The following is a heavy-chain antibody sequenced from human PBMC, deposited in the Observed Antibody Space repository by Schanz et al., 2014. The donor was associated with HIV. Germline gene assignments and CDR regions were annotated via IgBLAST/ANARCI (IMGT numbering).Heavy chain of an antibody. CDR2: INPSGGST. CDR1: GYSFTSSF. V-gene: IGHV1-46*01. Sequence: QLVQSGAEVKKPGASVRVSCKASGYSFTSSFIHWVRQAPGQGLEWMGMINPSGGSTRYAQKFQGRVTMTRDTSTSTAYMDLSSLRSEDTAVYYCARETAEYSRTPVSWFDPWGQGTLVTVSS. D-gene: IGHD6-13*01. J-gene: IGHJ5*02. CDR3: ARETAEYSRTPVSWFDP.